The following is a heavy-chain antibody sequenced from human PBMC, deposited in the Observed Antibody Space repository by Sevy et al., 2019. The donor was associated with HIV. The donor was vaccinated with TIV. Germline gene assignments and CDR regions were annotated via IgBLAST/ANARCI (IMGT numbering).Heavy chain of an antibody. CDR2: IRSKAYGGTT. CDR1: GFTLGDYA. CDR3: TRESSNNYYYYMDV. D-gene: IGHD6-13*01. J-gene: IGHJ6*03. V-gene: IGHV3-49*03. Sequence: GGSLRLSCTASGFTLGDYAMSWFRQAPGKGLEWVGFIRSKAYGGTTETAASVKGRFTISRDDSKSITYLQMNSLRTEDTAVYYCTRESSNNYYYYMDVWGKGTTVIVSS.